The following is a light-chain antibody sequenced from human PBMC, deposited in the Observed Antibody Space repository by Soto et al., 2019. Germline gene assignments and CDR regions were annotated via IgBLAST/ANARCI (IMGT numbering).Light chain of an antibody. CDR2: DVS. CDR1: SSDVGYYNY. V-gene: IGLV2-14*03. J-gene: IGLJ2*01. CDR3: SSYTTSSTVV. Sequence: QSVLTQPASVSGSPGQSITISCTGTSSDVGYYNYVSWYQQHPGKAPRLMIYDVSYRPSGVSNRFSGFKSGNTASLTISGLQAEDEADYYCSSYTTSSTVVFGGGTKVTVL.